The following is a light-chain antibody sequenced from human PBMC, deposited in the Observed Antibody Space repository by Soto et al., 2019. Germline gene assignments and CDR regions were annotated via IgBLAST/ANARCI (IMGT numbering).Light chain of an antibody. V-gene: IGKV3-20*01. CDR2: AAS. CDR1: QSVTSTY. Sequence: EIVLTQSPGTLSLSPGERATLSCRASQSVTSTYLAWYQQKPGQAPRLLIYAASNRATGIPDRFSGRGSGADFTLTISRLEPEDFALYYCQQYGSSPWTFGQGTKVDI. J-gene: IGKJ1*01. CDR3: QQYGSSPWT.